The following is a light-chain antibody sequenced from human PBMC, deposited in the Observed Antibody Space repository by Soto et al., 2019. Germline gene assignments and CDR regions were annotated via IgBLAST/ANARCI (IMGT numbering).Light chain of an antibody. Sequence: EIVLTQSPGTLSLSPGERATLSCRASQSVSSDYVAWYQQKPGQAPRLLLYAASNRATAIPDRFSGSGSGTDFTLTISRVEPEDFAVYSCQQYGSSPYTFGQGTKLEI. V-gene: IGKV3-20*01. CDR1: QSVSSDY. J-gene: IGKJ2*01. CDR3: QQYGSSPYT. CDR2: AAS.